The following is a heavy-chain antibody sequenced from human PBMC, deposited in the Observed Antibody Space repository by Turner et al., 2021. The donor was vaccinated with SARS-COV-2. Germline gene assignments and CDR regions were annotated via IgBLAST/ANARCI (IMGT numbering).Heavy chain of an antibody. CDR1: GFTFSSYG. Sequence: QVQLVESGGGVVQPGRSLRLSCAASGFTFSSYGMYWVRQAPGKGLEGVEVIWYDGRNKYYAASVKGRFTISRDNSKNTLYLQMNSLRAEDTAVYYCARGAAGEWYFDLWGRGTLVTVSS. J-gene: IGHJ2*01. V-gene: IGHV3-33*01. D-gene: IGHD1-26*01. CDR2: IWYDGRNK. CDR3: ARGAAGEWYFDL.